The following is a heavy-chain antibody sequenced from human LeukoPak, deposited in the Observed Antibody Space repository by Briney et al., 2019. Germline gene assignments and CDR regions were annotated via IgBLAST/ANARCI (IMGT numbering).Heavy chain of an antibody. Sequence: GGSLRLSCAASGFTFSSYSMNWVRQAPGKGLEWVSYISSSSSTIYYADSVKGRFTISRDNAKNSLYLQMNSLRAEDTAVYYCARDSSYYYFDYWGQGTLVTVSS. V-gene: IGHV3-48*04. CDR1: GFTFSSYS. CDR2: ISSSSSTI. CDR3: ARDSSYYYFDY. J-gene: IGHJ4*02. D-gene: IGHD2-21*01.